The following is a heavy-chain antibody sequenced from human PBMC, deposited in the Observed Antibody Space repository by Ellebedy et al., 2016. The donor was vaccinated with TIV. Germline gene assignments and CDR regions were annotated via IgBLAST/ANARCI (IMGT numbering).Heavy chain of an antibody. CDR1: GFTFDDFA. Sequence: GGSLRLXXVGSGFTFDDFAMHWVRQAPRKGLGWVSGIKWNSGSIGYADSVKGRFTISRDNSKNTLYLQMNSLRAEDTALYYCAKEPGYSRREWGQGTLVTVSS. CDR3: AKEPGYSRRE. CDR2: IKWNSGSI. D-gene: IGHD6-13*01. V-gene: IGHV3-9*01. J-gene: IGHJ4*02.